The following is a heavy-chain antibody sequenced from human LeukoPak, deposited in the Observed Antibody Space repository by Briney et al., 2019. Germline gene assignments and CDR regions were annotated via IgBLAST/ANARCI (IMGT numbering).Heavy chain of an antibody. D-gene: IGHD5-24*01. V-gene: IGHV4-34*01. CDR1: GGSFSGYY. CDR2: INHSGST. CDR3: ARGPDGYNRFDY. Sequence: PSETLSLTCAVYGGSFSGYYWSWFRQPPGKGLEWIGEINHSGSTNYNPSLKSRVTISVDTSKNQFSLKLSSVTAADTAVYYCARGPDGYNRFDYWGQGTLVTVSS. J-gene: IGHJ4*02.